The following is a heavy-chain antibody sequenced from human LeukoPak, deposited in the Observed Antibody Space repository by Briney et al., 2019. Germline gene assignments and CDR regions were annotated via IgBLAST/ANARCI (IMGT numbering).Heavy chain of an antibody. Sequence: PGGSLRLSCAASGFTFSDYYMSWLRQAPGKGLEWVSYISSSGSNIYYADSVKGRFTISRDNAKNSLYLQMNSLRAEDTAVYYCARGGIQLPFDYWGQGTLVTVSS. CDR3: ARGGIQLPFDY. CDR1: GFTFSDYY. D-gene: IGHD1-1*01. CDR2: ISSSGSNI. J-gene: IGHJ4*02. V-gene: IGHV3-11*01.